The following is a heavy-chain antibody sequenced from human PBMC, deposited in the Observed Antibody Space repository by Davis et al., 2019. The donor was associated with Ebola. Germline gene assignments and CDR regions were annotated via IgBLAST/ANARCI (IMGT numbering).Heavy chain of an antibody. CDR2: MYYSGYT. Sequence: SDTLSLTGTVRGGSLSNYVWSWIRHPAWKGLEWVVYMYYSGYTSYNPSLKSRVSMSLDTTKNQFSLKMTSVTAADTAVYYCARLARTALIDYHYFDIWGRGTLVTVSS. CDR3: ARLARTALIDYHYFDI. V-gene: IGHV4-59*01. J-gene: IGHJ2*01. CDR1: GGSLSNYV. D-gene: IGHD2-21*02.